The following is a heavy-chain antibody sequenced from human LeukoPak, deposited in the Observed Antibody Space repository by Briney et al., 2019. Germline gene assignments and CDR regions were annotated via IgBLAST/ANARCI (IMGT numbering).Heavy chain of an antibody. J-gene: IGHJ4*02. CDR1: GYTFTSYA. D-gene: IGHD3-10*01. CDR3: ARSGYYYGSGSYPGLPTGFDY. CDR2: INAGNGNT. V-gene: IGHV1-3*01. Sequence: GASVKVSCKASGYTFTSYAMHWVRQAPGQRLEWMGWINAGNGNTKYSQKFQGRVTITRDTSASTAYMELSSLRSEDTAVYYCARSGYYYGSGSYPGLPTGFDYWGQGTLVTVSS.